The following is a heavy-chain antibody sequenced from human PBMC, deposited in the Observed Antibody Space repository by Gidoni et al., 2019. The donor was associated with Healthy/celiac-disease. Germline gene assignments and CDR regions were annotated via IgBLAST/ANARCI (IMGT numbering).Heavy chain of an antibody. CDR3: ARDPRDYDFWSGWGAFDY. D-gene: IGHD3-3*01. CDR1: GFTFSSYS. Sequence: EVQLVESGGGLVQPGGSLRLSCAASGFTFSSYSMNWVRQAPGKGLEWVSYISSSSSTIYYADSVKGRLTISRDNAKNSLYLQMNSLRDEDTAVYYCARDPRDYDFWSGWGAFDYWGQGTLVTVSS. V-gene: IGHV3-48*02. CDR2: ISSSSSTI. J-gene: IGHJ4*02.